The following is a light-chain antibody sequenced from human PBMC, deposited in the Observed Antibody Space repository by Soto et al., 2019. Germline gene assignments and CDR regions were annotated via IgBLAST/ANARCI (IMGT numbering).Light chain of an antibody. V-gene: IGLV2-14*03. CDR2: DVS. CDR3: ISLTGSGTPV. Sequence: QSVLTQPASVSGSPGQSITISCTGTSSDVGGYNYVSWYQQHPGKAPKLMIYDVSNRPAGVSNRFSGSKSGNTASLTVSGLQAEDEADYYCISLTGSGTPVFGGGTKLTVL. CDR1: SSDVGGYNY. J-gene: IGLJ3*02.